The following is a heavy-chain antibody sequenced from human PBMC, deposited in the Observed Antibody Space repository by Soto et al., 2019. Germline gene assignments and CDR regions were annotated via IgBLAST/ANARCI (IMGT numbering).Heavy chain of an antibody. CDR3: VRTGYSYGLAWDY. V-gene: IGHV3-30-3*01. Sequence: QSGGSLRLSCAASGFTFSSYAMHWVRQAPGKGLEWVAVISYDGSNKYYADSVKGRFTISRDNSKNTLYLQMNSLRAEDTAVYYCVRTGYSYGLAWDYWGQGALVTVSS. D-gene: IGHD5-18*01. CDR1: GFTFSSYA. CDR2: ISYDGSNK. J-gene: IGHJ4*02.